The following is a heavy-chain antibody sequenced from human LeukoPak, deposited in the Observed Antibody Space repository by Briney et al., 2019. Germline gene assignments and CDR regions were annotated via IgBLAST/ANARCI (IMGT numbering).Heavy chain of an antibody. V-gene: IGHV3-23*01. J-gene: IGHJ6*02. CDR3: AKSSLGHAPYYDTMDV. CDR2: VGGSGTNT. CDR1: GFAFNTYA. Sequence: GGSLTLSCAASGFAFNTYAMIWVRPPAGKGLEWVSAVGGSGTNTFPADSLKDPFLKSRDNSKNTLYQQMNSLRAEDTAVYYCAKSSLGHAPYYDTMDVWGQGTTVTVSS. D-gene: IGHD3-22*01.